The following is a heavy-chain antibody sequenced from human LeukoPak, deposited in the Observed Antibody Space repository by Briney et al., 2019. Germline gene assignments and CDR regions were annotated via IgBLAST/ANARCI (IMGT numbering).Heavy chain of an antibody. CDR2: ISGSGATT. V-gene: IGHV3-23*01. CDR1: GFTFSSYA. Sequence: GGSLRLSCAASGFTFSSYAMNWVRQAPGKGLEWVSVISGSGATTYYADSVKGRFTISRDNSKNMLYLQMNSLRAEDTAVYYCAKRVGGVNNFDYWGQGTLVTVSS. D-gene: IGHD3-16*01. J-gene: IGHJ4*02. CDR3: AKRVGGVNNFDY.